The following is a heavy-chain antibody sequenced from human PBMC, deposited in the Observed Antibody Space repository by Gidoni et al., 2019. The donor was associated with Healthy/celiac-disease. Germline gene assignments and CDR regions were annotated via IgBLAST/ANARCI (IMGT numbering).Heavy chain of an antibody. CDR2: ISSSSSYI. CDR1: GFTFSSYS. J-gene: IGHJ3*02. D-gene: IGHD2-2*01. V-gene: IGHV3-21*01. CDR3: ARDLTEEYLLGAFDI. Sequence: EVQLVESGGGLVKPGGSLRLSCAASGFTFSSYSMNWVRQAPGKGLECVSSISSSSSYIYYAASVKGRFTISRDNAKNSLYLQMNSLRAEDTAVYYCARDLTEEYLLGAFDIWGQGTMVTVSS.